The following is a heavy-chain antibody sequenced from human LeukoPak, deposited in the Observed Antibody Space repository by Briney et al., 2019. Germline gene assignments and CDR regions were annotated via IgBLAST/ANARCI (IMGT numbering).Heavy chain of an antibody. D-gene: IGHD3/OR15-3a*01. CDR1: GGTFSSYA. Sequence: SVKVSCKASGGTFSSYAISWVRQAPGQGLEWMGGIIPIFGTANYAQKFQGRVTITANKSTSTAYMELSSLRSEGTAVYYCAREGLHYGMGVWGKGTTVTVSS. CDR3: AREGLHYGMGV. V-gene: IGHV1-69*06. J-gene: IGHJ6*04. CDR2: IIPIFGTA.